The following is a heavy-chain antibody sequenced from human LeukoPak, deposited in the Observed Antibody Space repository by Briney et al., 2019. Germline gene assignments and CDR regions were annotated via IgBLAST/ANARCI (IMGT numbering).Heavy chain of an antibody. V-gene: IGHV1-69*13. CDR3: ASAVSGIAVAGTGLEAFDI. D-gene: IGHD6-19*01. Sequence: SVKVSCKASGGTFSSYAINWVRQAPGQGLEWMGGIIPIFGTANYAQKFQGRVTITADESTSTAYMELSSLRSEDTAVYYCASAVSGIAVAGTGLEAFDIWGQGTMVTVSS. CDR2: IIPIFGTA. CDR1: GGTFSSYA. J-gene: IGHJ3*02.